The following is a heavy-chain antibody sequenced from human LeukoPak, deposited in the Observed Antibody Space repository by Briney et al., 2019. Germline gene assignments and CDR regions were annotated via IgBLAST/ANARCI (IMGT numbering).Heavy chain of an antibody. V-gene: IGHV3-48*03. Sequence: GGSLRLSCAASGFTFSSYEMNWVRQAPGKGLEWVSYISSSGSTIYYADSVKGRFTISRDNAKNSLYLQMNSLRAEDTAVYYCASIGVDWYFDLWGRGTLVTVSS. D-gene: IGHD3-16*02. J-gene: IGHJ2*01. CDR1: GFTFSSYE. CDR3: ASIGVDWYFDL. CDR2: ISSSGSTI.